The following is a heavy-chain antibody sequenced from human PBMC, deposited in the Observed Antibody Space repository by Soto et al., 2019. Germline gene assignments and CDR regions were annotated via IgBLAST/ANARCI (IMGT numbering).Heavy chain of an antibody. D-gene: IGHD3-22*01. CDR3: AREGGSYDSSGYRFDP. CDR2: ISSSGSTI. V-gene: IGHV3-48*03. CDR1: GFTFSSYE. Sequence: EVQLVESGGGLVQPGGSLRLSCAASGFTFSSYEMNWVRQAPGKGLEWVSYISSSGSTIYYADSVKGRFTISRDNAKNSLYLQMNSLRAEDTAVYYCAREGGSYDSSGYRFDPWGQGTLVTVSS. J-gene: IGHJ5*02.